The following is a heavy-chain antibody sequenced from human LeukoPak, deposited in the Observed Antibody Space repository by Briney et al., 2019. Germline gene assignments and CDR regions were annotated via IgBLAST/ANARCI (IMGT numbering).Heavy chain of an antibody. J-gene: IGHJ4*02. CDR1: GFPFSSYS. Sequence: GGSLRLSCAASGFPFSSYSMNWVRQAPGEGLEWVSYISSSRTTSYADSVKGRFTISRDNAKNSLYLQMNSLRAEDTAVYYCARVTGYVMEDYFDYWGQGTLVTVSS. CDR3: ARVTGYVMEDYFDY. CDR2: ISSSRTT. V-gene: IGHV3-48*01. D-gene: IGHD6-13*01.